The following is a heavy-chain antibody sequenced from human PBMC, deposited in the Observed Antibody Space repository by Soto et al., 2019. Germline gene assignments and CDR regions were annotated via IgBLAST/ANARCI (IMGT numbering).Heavy chain of an antibody. CDR1: GGTFSSYA. CDR3: AREERRRIQLWLKRGVLFDP. CDR2: IIPIFGTA. Sequence: QVQLVQSGAEVKKPGSSVKVSCKASGGTFSSYAISWVRQAPGQGLEWMGGIIPIFGTANYAQKFQGRVTITADDSTSTDYIELSSLRSEDTAVYYCAREERRRIQLWLKRGVLFDPWGQGTLVTVSS. D-gene: IGHD5-18*01. J-gene: IGHJ5*02. V-gene: IGHV1-69*12.